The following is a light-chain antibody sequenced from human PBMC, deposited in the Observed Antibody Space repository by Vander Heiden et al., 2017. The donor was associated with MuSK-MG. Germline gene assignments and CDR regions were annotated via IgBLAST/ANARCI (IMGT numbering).Light chain of an antibody. Sequence: QSVLTQPPSVSEAPRQRVTISCSGSSSNIGKNAVTWSHQLPGKAPKLLIYYDHLLPTGVADRFSGSKSGTSASLAISGLQSEDEADYYCAAWDDSLNGYVFGTGTKVTVL. J-gene: IGLJ1*01. CDR3: AAWDDSLNGYV. CDR1: SSNIGKNA. V-gene: IGLV1-36*01. CDR2: YDH.